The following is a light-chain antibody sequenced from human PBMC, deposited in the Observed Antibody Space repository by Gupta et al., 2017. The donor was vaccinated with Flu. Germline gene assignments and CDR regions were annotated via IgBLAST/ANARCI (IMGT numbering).Light chain of an antibody. V-gene: IGKV3-11*01. Sequence: EIVLTQSPATLSLSPGERASLSCRASQSISNLLAWYQQKPGQAPRLLIYEASKRATGIPARFSGSGSGTDFTLTISSLEPEDFAFYYCQQRSHWPPGLSFGGGTKVEIK. CDR1: QSISNL. CDR3: QQRSHWPPGLS. CDR2: EAS. J-gene: IGKJ4*01.